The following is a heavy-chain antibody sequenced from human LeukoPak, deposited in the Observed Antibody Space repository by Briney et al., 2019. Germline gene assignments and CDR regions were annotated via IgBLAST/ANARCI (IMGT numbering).Heavy chain of an antibody. Sequence: SETLSLTCTVSGCSISSSNYYWGWIRQPPGKGLEWIGSIYYSGSTYYNPSLKSRVTMSVDTSKNQFSLKLSSVTAADTAVYYCARGGSGSYYNVGVDYWGQGTLVTVSS. V-gene: IGHV4-39*01. CDR2: IYYSGST. D-gene: IGHD3-10*01. CDR1: GCSISSSNYY. CDR3: ARGGSGSYYNVGVDY. J-gene: IGHJ4*02.